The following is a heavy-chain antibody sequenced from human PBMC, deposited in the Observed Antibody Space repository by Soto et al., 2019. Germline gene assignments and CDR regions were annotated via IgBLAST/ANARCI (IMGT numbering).Heavy chain of an antibody. Sequence: QVQLVQSGAEVKKPGASVKVSCKASGYTFPSYGITWVRQAPGQGLEWMGWISAYNGNTNYAQKLQDRVTMTTDTSTRTAYMELRSLRSDDTAVYYCGRAVGYNTASRGWLDPWGQGTLVTVSS. CDR3: GRAVGYNTASRGWLDP. J-gene: IGHJ5*02. CDR1: GYTFPSYG. V-gene: IGHV1-18*01. CDR2: ISAYNGNT. D-gene: IGHD1-20*01.